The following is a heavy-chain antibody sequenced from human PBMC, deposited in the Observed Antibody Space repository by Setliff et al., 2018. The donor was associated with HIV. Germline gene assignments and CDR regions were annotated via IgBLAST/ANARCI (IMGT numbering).Heavy chain of an antibody. Sequence: GESLKISCKGSGYSFTTYWIGWVRQMPGKGLEWMGIIYPGDSDTRYSPSFQGQVTISADKSISTAYLQWSSLKASDTAMYYCARLRDSSGYYYVGGAFDIWGQGTMVTV. D-gene: IGHD3-22*01. CDR2: IYPGDSDT. J-gene: IGHJ3*02. CDR1: GYSFTTYW. V-gene: IGHV5-51*01. CDR3: ARLRDSSGYYYVGGAFDI.